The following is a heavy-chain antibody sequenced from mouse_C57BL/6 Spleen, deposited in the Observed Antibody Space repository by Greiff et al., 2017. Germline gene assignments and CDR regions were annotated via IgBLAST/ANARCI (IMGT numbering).Heavy chain of an antibody. CDR3: DRHPYGSSSYWYFDV. CDR1: GFTFSDYG. Sequence: DVMLVESGGGLVQPGGSLKLSCAASGFTFSDYGMAWVRQAPRKGPEWVAFISNLAYSIYYADTVTGRFTISRENAKNTLYLEMSSLRSEDTAMYYCDRHPYGSSSYWYFDVWGTGTTVTVSS. J-gene: IGHJ1*03. D-gene: IGHD1-1*01. V-gene: IGHV5-15*01. CDR2: ISNLAYSI.